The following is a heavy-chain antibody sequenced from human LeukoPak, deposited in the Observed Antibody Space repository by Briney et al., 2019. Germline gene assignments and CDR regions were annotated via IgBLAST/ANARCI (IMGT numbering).Heavy chain of an antibody. J-gene: IGHJ4*02. D-gene: IGHD3-3*01. CDR3: ARVIFGVVTYFDY. V-gene: IGHV4-31*03. CDR2: IYYSGST. CDR1: GGSISSGGYY. Sequence: SETLSLTCTVSGGSISSGGYYWSWIRQHPGKGLEWIGYIYYSGSTYYNPSLKSRVTISVGTSKNQFSLKLSSVTAADTAVYYCARVIFGVVTYFDYWGQGTLVTVSS.